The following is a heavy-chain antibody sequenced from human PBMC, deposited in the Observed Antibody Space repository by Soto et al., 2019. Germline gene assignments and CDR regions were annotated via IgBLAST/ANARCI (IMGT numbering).Heavy chain of an antibody. V-gene: IGHV3-23*01. CDR3: AKGLSSTWYDPFDY. CDR2: ISVGGAST. CDR1: GFTFSSYV. Sequence: GGSLRLSCAASGFTFSSYVMTWVRQAPGKGLEWVSTISVGGASTNYADSVKGRFIISRDNSKNTLYVQMNSLRAEDTALYYCAKGLSSTWYDPFDYWGQGTLVTVSS. J-gene: IGHJ4*02. D-gene: IGHD6-13*01.